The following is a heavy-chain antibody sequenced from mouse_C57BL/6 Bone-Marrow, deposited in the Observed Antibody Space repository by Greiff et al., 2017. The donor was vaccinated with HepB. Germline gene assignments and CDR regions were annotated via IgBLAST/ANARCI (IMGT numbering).Heavy chain of an antibody. J-gene: IGHJ3*01. CDR2: ISYDGSN. Sequence: EVQLKESGPGLVKPSQSLSLTCSVPGYSITSGYYWNWIRQFPGNKLEWMGYISYDGSNNYNPSLKNRISITRDTSKNQFFLKLNSVTTEDTATYYCARVYAFAYWGQGTLVTVSA. D-gene: IGHD2-3*01. CDR3: ARVYAFAY. V-gene: IGHV3-6*01. CDR1: GYSITSGYY.